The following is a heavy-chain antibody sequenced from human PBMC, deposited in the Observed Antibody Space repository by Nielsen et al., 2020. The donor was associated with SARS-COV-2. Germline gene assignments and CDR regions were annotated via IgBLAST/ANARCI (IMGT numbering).Heavy chain of an antibody. CDR1: GFTFSSYS. J-gene: IGHJ4*02. CDR2: ISSSSSTI. CDR3: ARDGYYFDY. V-gene: IGHV3-48*01. Sequence: GESLKISCAASGFTFSSYSMNWVRQAPGKGLEWVSYISSSSSTIYYADSVKGRFTISRDNAKNSLYLQMNNLRAEDTAVYYCARDGYYFDYWGQGTLVTVSS.